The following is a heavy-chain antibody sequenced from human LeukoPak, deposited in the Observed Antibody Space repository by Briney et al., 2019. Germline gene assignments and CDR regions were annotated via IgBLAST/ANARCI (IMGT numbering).Heavy chain of an antibody. Sequence: GGSLRLSCAASGFTFSSYAMSWVRQAPGKGLEWVSAISGSGGSTYYADSVKGRFTISRDNSKNTLYLQMNSLRAEDTAVYYCARRGDFPYYYYGMDVWGQGTTVTVSS. J-gene: IGHJ6*02. CDR2: ISGSGGST. V-gene: IGHV3-23*01. D-gene: IGHD2/OR15-2a*01. CDR3: ARRGDFPYYYYGMDV. CDR1: GFTFSSYA.